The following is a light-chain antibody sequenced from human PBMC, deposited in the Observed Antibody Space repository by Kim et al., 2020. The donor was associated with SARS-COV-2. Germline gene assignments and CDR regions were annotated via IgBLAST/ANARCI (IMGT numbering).Light chain of an antibody. J-gene: IGLJ1*01. V-gene: IGLV3-21*03. CDR1: KFGRIS. Sequence: PGKTAWRTGGGNKFGRISGHCDHENPGQAPVLVIYDDSDRPSGIPERFSGSNSGNTATLTISRVEAGDEADYYCQVWDSSSDHHYVFGTGTKVTVL. CDR3: QVWDSSSDHHYV. CDR2: DDS.